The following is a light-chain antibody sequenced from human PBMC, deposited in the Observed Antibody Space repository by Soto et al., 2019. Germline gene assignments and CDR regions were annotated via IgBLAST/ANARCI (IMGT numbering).Light chain of an antibody. Sequence: QTVVTQEPSFSVSPGGTVTLTCGLTSGSVSASNYPSWHQQTPGQAPRTLITRTNTRSSGVPDRFSGSLLGNKAALTITGAQAQDESIYYCVLYISGICVFGGGTKVTVL. CDR2: RTN. CDR1: SGSVSASNY. V-gene: IGLV8-61*01. J-gene: IGLJ2*01. CDR3: VLYISGICV.